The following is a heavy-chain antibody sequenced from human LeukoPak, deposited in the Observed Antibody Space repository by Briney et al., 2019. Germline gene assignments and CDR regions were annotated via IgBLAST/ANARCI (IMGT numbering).Heavy chain of an antibody. V-gene: IGHV1-69*13. J-gene: IGHJ6*03. CDR1: GGTLSDYA. CDR3: ARSQEFTVIVIDFYYMDV. CDR2: IIPILGKS. Sequence: ASVKVSCKASGGTLSDYAVSWVRQAPGQGLEWMGGIIPILGKSNYAQKFNGRVTLSADESTSTAYMELSSLRSDDTAVYYCARSQEFTVIVIDFYYMDVWGTGSTVIVS. D-gene: IGHD2-21*01.